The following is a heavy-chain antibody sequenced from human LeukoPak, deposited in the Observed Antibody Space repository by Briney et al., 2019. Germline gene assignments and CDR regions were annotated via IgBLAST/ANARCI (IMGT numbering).Heavy chain of an antibody. CDR1: GGSISSSRYY. D-gene: IGHD6-6*01. CDR3: ARDPAPYDSSSHFDY. V-gene: IGHV4-61*01. Sequence: PSETLSLTCTVSGGSISSSRYYWGWIRQPPGKGLEWIGYIYYSGSTNYNPSLKSRVTISVDTSKNQFSLKLSSVTAADTAVYYCARDPAPYDSSSHFDYWGQGTLVTVSS. J-gene: IGHJ4*02. CDR2: IYYSGST.